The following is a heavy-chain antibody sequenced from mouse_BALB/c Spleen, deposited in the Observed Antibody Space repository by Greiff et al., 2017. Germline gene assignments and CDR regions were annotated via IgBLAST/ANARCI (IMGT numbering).Heavy chain of an antibody. CDR1: GFTFSSFG. CDR3: ARKSSGFYYFDY. Sequence: EVQVVESGGGLVQPGGSRKLSCAASGFTFSSFGMHWVRQAPEKGLEWVAYISSGSSTIYYADTVKGRFTISRDNPKNTLFLQMTSLRSEDTAMYYCARKSSGFYYFDYWGQGTTLTVSS. J-gene: IGHJ2*01. D-gene: IGHD3-1*01. CDR2: ISSGSSTI. V-gene: IGHV5-17*02.